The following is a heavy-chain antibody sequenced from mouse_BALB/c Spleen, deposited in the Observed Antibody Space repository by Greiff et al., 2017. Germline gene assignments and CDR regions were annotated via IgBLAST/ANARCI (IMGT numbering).Heavy chain of an antibody. V-gene: IGHV10-1*02. CDR3: VRHYGQYYYAMDY. CDR2: IRSKSNNYAT. J-gene: IGHJ4*01. CDR1: GFTFNTYA. D-gene: IGHD1-1*01. Sequence: EVQLVESGGGLVQPKGSLKLSCAASGFTFNTYAMNWVRQAPGKGLEWVARIRSKSNNYATYYADSVKDRFTISRDDSQSMLYLQMNNLKTEDTAMYYCVRHYGQYYYAMDYWGQGTSVTVSS.